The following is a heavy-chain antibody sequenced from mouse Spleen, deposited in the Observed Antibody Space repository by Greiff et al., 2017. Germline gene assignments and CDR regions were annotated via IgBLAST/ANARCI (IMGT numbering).Heavy chain of an antibody. CDR3: ARADNYFSYWYFDV. CDR1: GYTFTDYY. V-gene: IGHV1-19*01. D-gene: IGHD1-3*01. CDR2: INPYNGGT. Sequence: VQLQQSGPVLVKPGASVKMSCKASGYTFTDYYMNWVKQSHGKSLEWIGVINPYNGGTSYNQKFKGKATLIVDKSSSTAYMELNSLTSEDSAVYYCARADNYFSYWYFDVWGAGTTVTVSS. J-gene: IGHJ1*01.